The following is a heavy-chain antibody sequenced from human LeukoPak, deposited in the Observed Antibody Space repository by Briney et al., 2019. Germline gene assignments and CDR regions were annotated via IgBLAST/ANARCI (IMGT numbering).Heavy chain of an antibody. Sequence: KASETLSLTCAVSGVSISSSNWWSWVRQPPGKGLEWIGEIYHSGSTNYNPSLKSRVTISVDKSKNQFSLKLSSVTAADTAVYYCARTRRLHIEDALDIWGQGTMVTVSS. CDR2: IYHSGST. J-gene: IGHJ3*02. CDR3: ARTRRLHIEDALDI. CDR1: GVSISSSNW. V-gene: IGHV4-4*02. D-gene: IGHD2-21*02.